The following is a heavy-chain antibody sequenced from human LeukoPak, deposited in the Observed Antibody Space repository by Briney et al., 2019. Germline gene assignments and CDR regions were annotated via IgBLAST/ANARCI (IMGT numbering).Heavy chain of an antibody. V-gene: IGHV3-9*03. CDR2: ITWDSDTK. CDR1: GFTFDHYA. J-gene: IGHJ3*02. D-gene: IGHD4-17*01. CDR3: ARTYGDYDDAFDI. Sequence: PGRSLRLSCAASGFTFDHYAMHWVRQPPGKGLEWVSGITWDSDTKGYVDSVKGRFTISRDNAKNSLYLQMNYLRTEDMAVYYCARTYGDYDDAFDIWGQGTVVIVSS.